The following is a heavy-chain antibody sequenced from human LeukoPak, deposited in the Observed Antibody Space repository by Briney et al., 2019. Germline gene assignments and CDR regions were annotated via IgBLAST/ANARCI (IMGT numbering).Heavy chain of an antibody. V-gene: IGHV3-23*01. CDR3: ARDCSSTSCYPYYYYMDV. CDR2: LSGSGDKT. D-gene: IGHD2-2*01. J-gene: IGHJ6*03. CDR1: GFTFSSFA. Sequence: PGGSLRLSCAASGFTFSSFAMTWVRQAPGKGLEWVSTLSGSGDKTFNADSVKGRFTISRDNSKNTLYLQLNSLRAEDTAVYYCARDCSSTSCYPYYYYMDVWGKGTTVTVSS.